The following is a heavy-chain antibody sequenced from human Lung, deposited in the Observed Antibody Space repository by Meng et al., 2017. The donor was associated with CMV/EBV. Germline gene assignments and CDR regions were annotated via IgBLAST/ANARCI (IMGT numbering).Heavy chain of an antibody. V-gene: IGHV4-4*02. Sequence: GSLRLXCAVSGDSIISSNWWSWVRQPPGEGLEWIGEIHHSGTTNYNPSLKSRVTISVDKSKNQFSLKLTSVTAADTAFYYCARRGPQLYDYWGQGTLV. CDR1: GDSIISSNW. J-gene: IGHJ4*02. CDR3: ARRGPQLYDY. CDR2: IHHSGTT. D-gene: IGHD3-10*01.